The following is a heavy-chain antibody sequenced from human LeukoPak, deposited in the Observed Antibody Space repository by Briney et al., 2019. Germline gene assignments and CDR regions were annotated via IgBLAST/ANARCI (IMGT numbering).Heavy chain of an antibody. D-gene: IGHD6-19*01. CDR1: GFTFSSYA. J-gene: IGHJ4*02. Sequence: SGGSLRLSCAASGFTFSSYAMSWVRQAPGKGLEWVSAISGSGGSTYYADSVKGRFTISRDNSKNTLYLQMNSLRAEDTAVYYCAKPYVSGWYYFDYWGQGTLVTVSS. CDR2: ISGSGGST. CDR3: AKPYVSGWYYFDY. V-gene: IGHV3-23*01.